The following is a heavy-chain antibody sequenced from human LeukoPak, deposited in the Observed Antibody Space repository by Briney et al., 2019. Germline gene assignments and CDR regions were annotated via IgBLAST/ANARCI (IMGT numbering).Heavy chain of an antibody. CDR2: ISSSSSYI. CDR1: GITFSRYS. CDR3: ARDSSSGYPVTYYFDY. D-gene: IGHD3-3*01. Sequence: GGSLRLSCAASGITFSRYSMNWVRQAPGKGLEWVSSISSSSSYIYYADSVKGRFTISRDNAKNSLYLQMNSLRAEDTAVYYCARDSSSGYPVTYYFDYWGQGTLVTVSS. J-gene: IGHJ4*02. V-gene: IGHV3-21*01.